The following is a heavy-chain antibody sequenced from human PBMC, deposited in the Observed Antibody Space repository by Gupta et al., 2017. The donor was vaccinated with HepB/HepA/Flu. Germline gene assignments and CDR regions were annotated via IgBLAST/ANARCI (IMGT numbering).Heavy chain of an antibody. J-gene: IGHJ4*02. CDR3: ARDNGHGDYSGFDY. CDR1: GGSISSYY. CDR2: IYYSGST. V-gene: IGHV4-59*01. D-gene: IGHD4-17*01. Sequence: QVQLQESGPGLVKPSETLSLTCTVSGGSISSYYWSWIRQPPGKGLEWIGYIYYSGSTNYNPARKSRVTISVDTSKNQFSLKLRSVTAADTAVYYCARDNGHGDYSGFDYWCQGTLVTVYS.